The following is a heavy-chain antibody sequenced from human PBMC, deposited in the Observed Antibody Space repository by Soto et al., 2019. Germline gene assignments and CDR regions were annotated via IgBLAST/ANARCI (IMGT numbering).Heavy chain of an antibody. D-gene: IGHD5-18*01. CDR3: AREPEVDTAMGGDFDY. CDR2: IWYDGSNK. Sequence: GGSLRLSCAASGFTFSSYGMHWVRQAPGKGLEWVAVIWYDGSNKYYADSVKGRFTISRDNSKNTLYLQMNSLRAEDTAVYYCAREPEVDTAMGGDFDYWGQGTLVTVSS. J-gene: IGHJ4*02. CDR1: GFTFSSYG. V-gene: IGHV3-33*01.